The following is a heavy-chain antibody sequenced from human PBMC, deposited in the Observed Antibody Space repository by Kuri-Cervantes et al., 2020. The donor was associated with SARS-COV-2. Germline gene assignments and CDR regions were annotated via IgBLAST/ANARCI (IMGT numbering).Heavy chain of an antibody. CDR2: ISSNGSTI. CDR3: ARALFDAFDI. J-gene: IGHJ3*02. CDR1: GFTFSSYE. Sequence: GGSLRLSCAASGFTFSSYEMNWVRQAPGKGLEWVSYISSNGSTIYYADSVKGRFTISRDNAKNSLYLQMNSLRAEGTAVYYCARALFDAFDIWGQGTMVTVSS. V-gene: IGHV3-48*03.